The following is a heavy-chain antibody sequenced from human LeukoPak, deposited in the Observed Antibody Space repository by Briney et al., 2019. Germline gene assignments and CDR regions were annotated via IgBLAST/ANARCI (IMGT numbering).Heavy chain of an antibody. J-gene: IGHJ4*02. V-gene: IGHV3-7*03. CDR2: IKPDGTTK. CDR3: ARSIPYGTTWYGRSDY. D-gene: IGHD6-13*01. CDR1: GFTFSSYS. Sequence: GGSLRLSCAASGFTFSSYSMNWVRQAPGKGLEWVANIKPDGTTKFYVDSVKGRFTISRDNALNSLYLQMNSLRAEDTAIYYCARSIPYGTTWYGRSDYWGQGTLVTVSS.